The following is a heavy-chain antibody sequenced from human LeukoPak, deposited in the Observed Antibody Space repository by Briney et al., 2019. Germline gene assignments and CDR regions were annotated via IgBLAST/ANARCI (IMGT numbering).Heavy chain of an antibody. CDR2: INPSGGST. Sequence: EASVKVSCKASGYSFTNFYIHWVRQAPGQGLEWMGIINPSGGSTNYAQKFQGRVTMTSDTSASTVYMDLSSLRSEDTAIYYCAGDKSSANWLDSWGQGTLVTVSS. D-gene: IGHD3-10*01. J-gene: IGHJ5*01. V-gene: IGHV1-46*01. CDR1: GYSFTNFY. CDR3: AGDKSSANWLDS.